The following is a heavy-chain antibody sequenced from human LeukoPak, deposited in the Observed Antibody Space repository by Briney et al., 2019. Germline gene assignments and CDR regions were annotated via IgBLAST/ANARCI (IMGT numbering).Heavy chain of an antibody. D-gene: IGHD2/OR15-2a*01. CDR3: ARGGFYSGN. CDR2: ISGSGVST. CDR1: GFTFSSYA. J-gene: IGHJ4*02. V-gene: IGHV3-23*01. Sequence: GGSLRLSCAASGFTFSSYAMNWVRQAPGKGLQWVSTISGSGVSTNYADSVKGRFTISRDNAKNSLYLQMNSLRAEDTAVYYCARGGFYSGNWGQGTLVTVSS.